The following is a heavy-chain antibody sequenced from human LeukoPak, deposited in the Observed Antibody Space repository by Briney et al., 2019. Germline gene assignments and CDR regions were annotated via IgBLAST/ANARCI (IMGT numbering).Heavy chain of an antibody. CDR3: AREAHLIVVVVAATDYDAFDI. J-gene: IGHJ3*02. CDR1: GGSFSGYY. V-gene: IGHV4-34*01. CDR2: INHSGST. D-gene: IGHD2-15*01. Sequence: PSETLSLTCAVYGGSFSGYYWSWIRQPAGKGLEWIGEINHSGSTNYNPSLKSRVTISVDTSKNQFSLKLSSVTAADTAVYYCAREAHLIVVVVAATDYDAFDIWGQGTMVTVSS.